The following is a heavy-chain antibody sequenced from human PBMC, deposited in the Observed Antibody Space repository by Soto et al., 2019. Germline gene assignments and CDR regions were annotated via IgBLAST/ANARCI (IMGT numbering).Heavy chain of an antibody. V-gene: IGHV3-74*01. CDR1: GFTFSSYY. Sequence: GGSLRLSCAASGFTFSSYYMHWVRQAPGKGLVWVSRIKSDGSSTNYADSVKGRFTIFRDNAKNTLYLQMNSLRAEDTAVYYCARGRAGCYLDYWGQATLVTVSS. CDR3: ARGRAGCYLDY. CDR2: IKSDGSST. J-gene: IGHJ4*02.